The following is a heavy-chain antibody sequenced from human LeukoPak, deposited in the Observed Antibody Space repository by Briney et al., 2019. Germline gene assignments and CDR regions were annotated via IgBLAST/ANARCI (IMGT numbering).Heavy chain of an antibody. J-gene: IGHJ3*02. CDR2: ISGNGDTR. Sequence: GGSLSLSCAASGFTFNNYGLNWVRQAPGKGLEWVSGISGNGDTRYYADSVKGRFTISRDNSKNTLFMQMNSLTAEDTAMYYCAKDLEYYNSFAYDIWGQGTMVTISS. CDR1: GFTFNNYG. D-gene: IGHD3-3*01. CDR3: AKDLEYYNSFAYDI. V-gene: IGHV3-23*01.